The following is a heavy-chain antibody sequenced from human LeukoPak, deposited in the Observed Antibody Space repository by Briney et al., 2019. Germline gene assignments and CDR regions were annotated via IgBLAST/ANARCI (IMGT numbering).Heavy chain of an antibody. D-gene: IGHD3-3*01. Sequence: SETLSLTCAVYGGSFSGYYWSWIRQPPGKGLEWIGEINHSGSTNYNPSLKSRVTISVDTSKNQFSLKLSSVTAADTAVYYCARVRLTIFGVVKGSTNWFDPWRQGTLVTVSS. V-gene: IGHV4-34*01. CDR2: INHSGST. J-gene: IGHJ5*02. CDR1: GGSFSGYY. CDR3: ARVRLTIFGVVKGSTNWFDP.